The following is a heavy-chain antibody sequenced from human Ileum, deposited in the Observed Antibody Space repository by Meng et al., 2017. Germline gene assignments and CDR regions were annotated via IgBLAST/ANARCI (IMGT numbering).Heavy chain of an antibody. CDR2: IYLAGSP. J-gene: IGHJ4*02. CDR3: VRHGGKYFDS. D-gene: IGHD2-15*01. Sequence: VQLKDPGPGLVEPSGTLSLTCTVSGGSISSSFYWSWVRQSPGKGLEWIGQIYLAGSPNYNPSLESRVTISVDKSKNQFSLRLTSVTAADTAIFYCVRHGGKYFDSWGQGTLVTVSS. V-gene: IGHV4-4*02. CDR1: GGSISSSFY.